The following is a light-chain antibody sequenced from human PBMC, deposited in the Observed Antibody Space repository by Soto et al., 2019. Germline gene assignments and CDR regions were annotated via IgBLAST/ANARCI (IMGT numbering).Light chain of an antibody. J-gene: IGKJ5*01. Sequence: DIQMTQSPSTLSASVGDRVTITCRASQSISVWLAWYQQKAGKAPNLLIYKASRLESGVPSRFSGSGSETGFTLTISGLQPGDSATYYCQQANSFPRTFGQGTRLEIK. CDR1: QSISVW. CDR3: QQANSFPRT. CDR2: KAS. V-gene: IGKV1-5*03.